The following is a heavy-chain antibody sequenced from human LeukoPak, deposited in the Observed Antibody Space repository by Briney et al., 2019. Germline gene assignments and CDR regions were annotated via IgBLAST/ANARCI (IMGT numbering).Heavy chain of an antibody. V-gene: IGHV3-30*18. J-gene: IGHJ4*02. CDR3: AKGGSCGGSCYYFDY. CDR2: ISYDGSNK. Sequence: GGSLRLSCAASGFTFSSYGMHWVRQAPGKGLEWVAVISYDGSNKYHADSVKGRFTISRDNSKNTLYLQMNSLRAEDTAVYYCAKGGSCGGSCYYFDYWGQGTLVTVSS. D-gene: IGHD2-15*01. CDR1: GFTFSSYG.